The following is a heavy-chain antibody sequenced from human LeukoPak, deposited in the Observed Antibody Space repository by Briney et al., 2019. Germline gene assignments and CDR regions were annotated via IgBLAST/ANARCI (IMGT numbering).Heavy chain of an antibody. Sequence: ASVKVSCKASGYTFTSYAMHWVRQAPGQRLEWMGWINAGNGNTKYSQKFQGRVTMTTDTSTSTAYMELRSLRSDDTAVYYCARGDDSSGLDYWGQGTLVTVSS. CDR3: ARGDDSSGLDY. V-gene: IGHV1-3*01. CDR2: INAGNGNT. J-gene: IGHJ4*02. CDR1: GYTFTSYA. D-gene: IGHD3-22*01.